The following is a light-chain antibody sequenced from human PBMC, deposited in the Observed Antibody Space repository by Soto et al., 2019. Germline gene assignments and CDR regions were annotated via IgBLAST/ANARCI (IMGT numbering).Light chain of an antibody. Sequence: EIVLTQSPATLSVSPGERATLSCRASQSVSSNLVWYQQKPGQAPRLLIYGASTRATGIPVRFSGSGSGTEFTLTINSLQSEDFALYYCQQYDNWPQTFGQGTKVDIK. CDR1: QSVSSN. CDR3: QQYDNWPQT. J-gene: IGKJ1*01. CDR2: GAS. V-gene: IGKV3-15*01.